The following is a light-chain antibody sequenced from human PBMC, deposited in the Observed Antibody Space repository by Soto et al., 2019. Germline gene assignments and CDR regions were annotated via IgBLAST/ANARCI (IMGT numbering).Light chain of an antibody. CDR2: DVS. CDR1: SSDVGGYDY. J-gene: IGLJ3*02. V-gene: IGLV2-11*01. CDR3: SSYTHPYPVV. Sequence: QSVLTQPRSVSGSPGHSVTISCTGTSSDVGGYDYVSLYQHCPGKAPRLMIYDVSKRPSGVPDRFSGSKSANTASLTINGLQTEAEAFYYCSSYTHPYPVVFGGGTKLTVL.